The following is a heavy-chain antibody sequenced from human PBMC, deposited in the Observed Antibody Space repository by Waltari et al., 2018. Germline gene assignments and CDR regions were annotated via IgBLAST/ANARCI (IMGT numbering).Heavy chain of an antibody. CDR3: ARVGYGDYEGIDY. D-gene: IGHD4-17*01. Sequence: QVQLVQSGAAVKKTGSSVKVSCKASGGTVSSYTLSWVRQAPGQGLEWMGRIIPILGIANYAQKFQGRVTITADKSTSTAYMELSSLRSEDTAVYYCARVGYGDYEGIDYWGQGTLVTVSS. J-gene: IGHJ4*02. CDR1: GGTVSSYT. CDR2: IIPILGIA. V-gene: IGHV1-69*02.